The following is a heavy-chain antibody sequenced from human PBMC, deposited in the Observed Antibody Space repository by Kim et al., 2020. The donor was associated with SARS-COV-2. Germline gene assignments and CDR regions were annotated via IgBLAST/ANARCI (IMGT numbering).Heavy chain of an antibody. Sequence: GGSLRLSCAASGFIVSNNYMSWVRQAPGKGLEWVSVIYSGGNTNYADSVKGRFTISRDNSKNTLYLQMNSLRAEDTAVYYCARPYSSSWYLNYYLHYWGQGTLVTVSS. CDR1: GFIVSNNY. V-gene: IGHV3-66*01. CDR3: ARPYSSSWYLNYYLHY. CDR2: IYSGGNT. D-gene: IGHD6-13*01. J-gene: IGHJ4*02.